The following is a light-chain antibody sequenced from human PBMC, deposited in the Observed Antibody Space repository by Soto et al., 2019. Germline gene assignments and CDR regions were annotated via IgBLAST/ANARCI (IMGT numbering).Light chain of an antibody. CDR1: QSVTSDY. V-gene: IGKV3-20*01. J-gene: IGKJ1*01. CDR2: GAS. Sequence: EIVLTQSPGTPSLSPGERATLSCRASQSVTSDYLAWYQQKAGQAPRLLIYGASSRATGIPDRFGGSGSGTDFTLTISRLEPEDFAVYYCQQYATSPRTFGQGTKVDIK. CDR3: QQYATSPRT.